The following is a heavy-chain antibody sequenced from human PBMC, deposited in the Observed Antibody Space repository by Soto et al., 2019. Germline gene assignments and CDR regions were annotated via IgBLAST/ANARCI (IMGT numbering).Heavy chain of an antibody. Sequence: EVQLLESGGGFVQPGWSLRLSCASSGFTFRNFAMSWVRQAPGQGLEWVSAILGSGDSTYYADSVKGRFSISRDNSKKTLYLQMNSLRAEDTAIYYCAKDNPVGATPGWFDSWGQGTLVIVSS. CDR3: AKDNPVGATPGWFDS. CDR1: GFTFRNFA. J-gene: IGHJ5*01. D-gene: IGHD1-26*01. V-gene: IGHV3-23*01. CDR2: ILGSGDST.